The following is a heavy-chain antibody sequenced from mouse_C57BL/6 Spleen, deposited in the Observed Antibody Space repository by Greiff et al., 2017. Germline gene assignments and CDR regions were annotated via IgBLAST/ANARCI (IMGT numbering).Heavy chain of an antibody. V-gene: IGHV1-52*01. Sequence: QVQLQQPGAELVRPGSSVKLSCKASGYTFTTYWMHWMKQRHIQSLEWIGNFDPSDSETHYNQKFKDKATLTVDKSSSTAYMQLSRLTSEDSAVYYCAKDFDVWGTGTTVTVSS. CDR1: GYTFTTYW. J-gene: IGHJ1*03. CDR3: AKDFDV. CDR2: FDPSDSET.